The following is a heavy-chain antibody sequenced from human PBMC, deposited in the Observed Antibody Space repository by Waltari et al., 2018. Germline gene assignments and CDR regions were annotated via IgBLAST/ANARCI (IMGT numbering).Heavy chain of an antibody. V-gene: IGHV1-2*06. CDR2: INPNRGGT. D-gene: IGHD3-16*01. Sequence: QVQLVQSGAEVKKPGASVKVSCKASGYTFTGYYMHWVRQAPGQGLEWMGRINPNRGGTNYAQKVQGRVTMTRDTSISTADMELSRLRSDDTAGYYCARDGDGGLRVEMVPYYFDYWGQGTLVTVSS. J-gene: IGHJ4*02. CDR1: GYTFTGYY. CDR3: ARDGDGGLRVEMVPYYFDY.